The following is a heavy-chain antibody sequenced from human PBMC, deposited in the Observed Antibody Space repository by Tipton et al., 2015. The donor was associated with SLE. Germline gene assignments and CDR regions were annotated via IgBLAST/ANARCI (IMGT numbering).Heavy chain of an antibody. CDR3: VRGADGSGSNWFDP. J-gene: IGHJ5*02. V-gene: IGHV4-38-2*01. CDR1: GYSVRSVYY. D-gene: IGHD3-10*01. Sequence: TLSLTCGVSGYSVRSVYYWGWIRQPPGKGLQWIASMHHSGDTYYNLSLRSRVIISLDTSKNQFSLTLTSVTAADTAVYYCVRGADGSGSNWFDPWGQGTLVTVSS. CDR2: MHHSGDT.